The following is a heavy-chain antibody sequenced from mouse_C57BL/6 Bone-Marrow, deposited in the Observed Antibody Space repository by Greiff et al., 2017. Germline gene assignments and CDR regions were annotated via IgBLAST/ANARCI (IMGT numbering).Heavy chain of an antibody. CDR1: GYTFTDYY. CDR2: IYPGSGNT. CDR3: ARSRHYYGSTYFDD. D-gene: IGHD1-1*01. Sequence: QVQLQQSGAELVRPGASVKLSCKASGYTFTDYYINWVKQRPGQGLEWIARIYPGSGNTYYNEKFKGKATLTAEKSSSTAYMQLSSLTSEDSAVYFCARSRHYYGSTYFDDWGQGTTLTVSS. V-gene: IGHV1-76*01. J-gene: IGHJ2*01.